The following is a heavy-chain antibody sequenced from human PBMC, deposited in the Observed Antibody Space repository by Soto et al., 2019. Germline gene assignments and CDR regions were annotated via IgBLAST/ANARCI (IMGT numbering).Heavy chain of an antibody. CDR3: ARLNSGSFDY. J-gene: IGHJ4*02. D-gene: IGHD1-26*01. V-gene: IGHV4-59*01. CDR1: AGSIGTYS. Sequence: SETLSLTCALSAGSIGTYSWSWIRQPPGKGLEWIGDIYYSGSTSYNPSLKSRVSISVDTSKKQFALKVTSVTAADTAGYYCARLNSGSFDYWGQGTRVTVSS. CDR2: IYYSGST.